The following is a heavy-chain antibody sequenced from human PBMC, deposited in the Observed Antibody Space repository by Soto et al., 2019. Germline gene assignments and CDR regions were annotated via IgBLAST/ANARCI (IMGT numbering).Heavy chain of an antibody. V-gene: IGHV3-74*01. CDR3: ASLEVVPYYYYYGMDV. CDR2: INSDGSST. D-gene: IGHD2-2*01. Sequence: GGSLRLSCAASVFTFSSYWMHWVRQAPGKGLVWVSRINSDGSSTSYADSVKGRFTISRDNAKNTLYLQMNSLRAEDTAVYYCASLEVVPYYYYYGMDVWGQGTTVTVSS. CDR1: VFTFSSYW. J-gene: IGHJ6*02.